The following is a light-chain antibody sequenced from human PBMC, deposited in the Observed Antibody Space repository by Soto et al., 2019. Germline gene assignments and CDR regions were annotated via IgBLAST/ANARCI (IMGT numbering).Light chain of an antibody. J-gene: IGKJ4*01. V-gene: IGKV3-20*01. CDR1: QSVSSSY. Sequence: EIALTGSTATLSVPPLERATLSDRASQSVSSSYLAWYQQKPGQAPRLLIYAASSRPTGIPDRVSGGGSATDFTLTISRLEPEDFATYYCQQSSNYPLTFGGGTKVDIK. CDR3: QQSSNYPLT. CDR2: AAS.